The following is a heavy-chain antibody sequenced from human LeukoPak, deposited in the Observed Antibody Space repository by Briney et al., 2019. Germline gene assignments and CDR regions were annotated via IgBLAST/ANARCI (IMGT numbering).Heavy chain of an antibody. V-gene: IGHV1-69*13. D-gene: IGHD2-2*01. Sequence: SVKVSCKASGGTFSSYAISWVRQAPGQGLEWMGGIIPIFGTANYAQKFQGRVTITADESTSTAYMELSSLRSEDTAVYYCASGVEYQLLQGNWFDPGAREPWSPSPQ. CDR3: ASGVEYQLLQGNWFDP. J-gene: IGHJ5*02. CDR1: GGTFSSYA. CDR2: IIPIFGTA.